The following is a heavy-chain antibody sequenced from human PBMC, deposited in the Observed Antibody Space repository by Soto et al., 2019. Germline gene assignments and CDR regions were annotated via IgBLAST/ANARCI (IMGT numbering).Heavy chain of an antibody. J-gene: IGHJ3*02. CDR3: ASHLGYYDSSGLRRDAFDI. CDR2: IDPSDSYT. CDR1: GYSFTSYR. D-gene: IGHD3-22*01. Sequence: GESLKISCKGSGYSFTSYRISWVRQMPGKGLEWMGRIDPSDSYTNYSPSFQGHVTISADKSISTAYLQWSSLKASDTAMYYCASHLGYYDSSGLRRDAFDIWGQGTMVTVSS. V-gene: IGHV5-10-1*01.